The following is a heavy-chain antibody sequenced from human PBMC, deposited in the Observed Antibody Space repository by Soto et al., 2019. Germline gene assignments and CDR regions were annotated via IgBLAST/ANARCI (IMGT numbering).Heavy chain of an antibody. CDR2: INAGNGNT. Sequence: QVQLVQSGAEVKKPGASVKVSCKASGYTFTSYAMHWVRQAPGQRLEWMGWINAGNGNTKYSQKFQGRVTITRDTSATTAYMELSSLRSEDTAVYYCARGPNPYYFDYWGQGTLVTVSS. CDR1: GYTFTSYA. CDR3: ARGPNPYYFDY. V-gene: IGHV1-3*01. J-gene: IGHJ4*02.